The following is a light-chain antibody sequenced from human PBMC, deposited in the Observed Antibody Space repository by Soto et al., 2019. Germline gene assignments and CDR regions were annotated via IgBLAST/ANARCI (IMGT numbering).Light chain of an antibody. CDR3: QTWGTGSAIVV. Sequence: QLVLTQSPSASASLGASVKLTCTLSSGHSNYAIAWHQQQPEQGPRYLMKVNSGGSHIEGDGIPDRFSGSSSGAERYLFISSLQSEDEADYYCQTWGTGSAIVVFGGGTQLTVL. CDR1: SGHSNYA. J-gene: IGLJ7*01. CDR2: VNSGGSH. V-gene: IGLV4-69*01.